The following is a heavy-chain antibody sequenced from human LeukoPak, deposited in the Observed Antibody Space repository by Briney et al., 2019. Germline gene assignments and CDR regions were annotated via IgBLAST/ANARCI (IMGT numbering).Heavy chain of an antibody. CDR2: IYTSGST. CDR1: GGSISSYY. J-gene: IGHJ4*02. Sequence: SETLSLTCTVSGGSISSYYWSWIRQPPGKGLEWIGYIYTSGSTNYNPSLKSRATISVDASKNQFSLKLSSVTAADTAVYYCARGYGNFDYWGQGTLVTVSS. D-gene: IGHD5-18*01. V-gene: IGHV4-4*09. CDR3: ARGYGNFDY.